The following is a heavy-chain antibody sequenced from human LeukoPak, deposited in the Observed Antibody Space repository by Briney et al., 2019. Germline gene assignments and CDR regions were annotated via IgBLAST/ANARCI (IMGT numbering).Heavy chain of an antibody. V-gene: IGHV1-69*06. D-gene: IGHD4-17*01. CDR1: GGTFSSYA. CDR3: ARGSTTVTTTFDY. Sequence: SVKVSCKASGGTFSSYAISWVRQAPGQGLEWMGGIIPIFGTANYAQKFQGRVTITADKSTSTAYMELSSLRSEDTAVYYCARGSTTVTTTFDYWGQGTLVTVSS. CDR2: IIPIFGTA. J-gene: IGHJ4*02.